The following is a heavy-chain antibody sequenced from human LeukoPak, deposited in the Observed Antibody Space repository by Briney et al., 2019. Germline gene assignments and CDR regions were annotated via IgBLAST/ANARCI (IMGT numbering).Heavy chain of an antibody. D-gene: IGHD1-7*01. Sequence: SETLSLTCTVSGDSTNGYYWSWIRQPAGEGLEWIGRIYTSGTTNYNPSLKSRVTMSVDTSKTQSSLRLNSVTAADTAVYYRARGIGTTNFDYWGQGALVTVSS. J-gene: IGHJ4*02. CDR1: GDSTNGYY. CDR2: IYTSGTT. V-gene: IGHV4-4*07. CDR3: ARGIGTTNFDY.